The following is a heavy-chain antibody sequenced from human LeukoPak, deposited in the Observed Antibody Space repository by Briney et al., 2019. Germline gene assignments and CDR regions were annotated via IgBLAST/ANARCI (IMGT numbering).Heavy chain of an antibody. Sequence: GASVKVSCKASGYTFTSYGISWVRQAPGQGLEWMGWISAHNGNTNYAQKLQGRVTMTTDTSTSTAYMELRSLRSDDTAVYYCARDGAEQQLALIRTTDRDFDYWGQGTLVTVSS. CDR2: ISAHNGNT. CDR1: GYTFTSYG. V-gene: IGHV1-18*01. CDR3: ARDGAEQQLALIRTTDRDFDY. J-gene: IGHJ4*02. D-gene: IGHD6-13*01.